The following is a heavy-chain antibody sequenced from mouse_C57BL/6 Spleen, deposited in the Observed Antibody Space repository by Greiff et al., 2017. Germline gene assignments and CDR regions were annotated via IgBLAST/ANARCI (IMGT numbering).Heavy chain of an antibody. CDR1: GYTFTSYW. J-gene: IGHJ2*01. Sequence: QVQLQQPGAELVKPGASVKLSCKASGYTFTSYWMQWVKQRPGQGLEWIGEIDPSDSYTNYNQKFKGKATLTVDTSSSTAYMQLSSLTSEDSAVYDCARGDDGDWGQGTTLTVSS. CDR2: IDPSDSYT. D-gene: IGHD1-2*01. CDR3: ARGDDGD. V-gene: IGHV1-50*01.